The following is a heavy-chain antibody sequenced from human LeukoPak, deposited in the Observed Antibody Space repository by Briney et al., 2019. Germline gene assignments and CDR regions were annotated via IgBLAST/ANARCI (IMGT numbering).Heavy chain of an antibody. CDR3: VAEARGGIAAWFDP. CDR2: IYYSGST. V-gene: IGHV4-39*01. D-gene: IGHD6-6*01. J-gene: IGHJ5*02. Sequence: SETLSLTCTVSGGSISSSSYYWGWLRQPPGKGVEWIGSIYYSGSTYYNPSLKSRVTISVDTSKNQFSLKLSSVTAADTAVYYCVAEARGGIAAWFDPWGQGTLVTVSS. CDR1: GGSISSSSYY.